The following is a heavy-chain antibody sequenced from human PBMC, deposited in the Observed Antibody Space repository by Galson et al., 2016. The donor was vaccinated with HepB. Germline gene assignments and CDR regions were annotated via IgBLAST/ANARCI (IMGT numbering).Heavy chain of an antibody. CDR3: TRVSRRWFGQFFYMWFDP. CDR2: ISYDGSLK. V-gene: IGHV3-30*03. Sequence: SLRLSCAASGFTFSNYGMHWVRQAPGKGLEWVAVISYDGSLKYYGDSGKGRFTISRDNSKDSLYLHMVNLRVDDTAKYYCTRVSRRWFGQFFYMWFDPWGQGTLVTVSS. J-gene: IGHJ5*02. CDR1: GFTFSNYG. D-gene: IGHD6-13*01.